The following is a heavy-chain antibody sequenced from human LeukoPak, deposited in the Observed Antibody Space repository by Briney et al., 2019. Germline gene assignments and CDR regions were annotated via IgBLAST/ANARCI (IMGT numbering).Heavy chain of an antibody. CDR2: IYTSGST. V-gene: IGHV4-61*02. J-gene: IGHJ4*02. CDR3: AGEYNWNYYFFDY. Sequence: PSETLSLTCTVSGRSISSGSYYWSWIRQPAGKGLAWIGRIYTSGSTNYNPSLKSRVTISVDTSKNQFSLKLSSVIAADTAVYYCAGEYNWNYYFFDYWGQGTLVTVSP. CDR1: GRSISSGSYY. D-gene: IGHD1-7*01.